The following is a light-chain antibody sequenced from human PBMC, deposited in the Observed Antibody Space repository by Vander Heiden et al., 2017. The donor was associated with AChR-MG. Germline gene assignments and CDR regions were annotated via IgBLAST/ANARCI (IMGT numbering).Light chain of an antibody. J-gene: IGKJ4*01. CDR1: ESISGSY. CDR3: QHAGGSYPLT. V-gene: IGKV3-20*01. Sequence: EVVLTQSPGTLSLSPGERATLSCRASESISGSYLAWYQQKRGQAPRLLIYDASIRAPAVPDRFSGSGYGTDFTLTVSRLEPEDFAVYYCQHAGGSYPLTFGGGTKVESK. CDR2: DAS.